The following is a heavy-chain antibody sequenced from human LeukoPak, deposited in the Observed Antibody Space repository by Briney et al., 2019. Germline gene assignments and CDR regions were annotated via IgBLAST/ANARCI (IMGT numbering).Heavy chain of an antibody. J-gene: IGHJ4*02. CDR2: IIPIFGTA. D-gene: IGHD3-22*01. CDR1: GGTFSSYA. Sequence: SVKVSCKASGGTFSSYAISWVRQAPGQGLEWMGGIIPIFGTANYAQKFQGRVTITTDESTSTAYMELSSPRSEDTAVYYCARVYDSSGYYFDYWGQGTLVTVSS. V-gene: IGHV1-69*05. CDR3: ARVYDSSGYYFDY.